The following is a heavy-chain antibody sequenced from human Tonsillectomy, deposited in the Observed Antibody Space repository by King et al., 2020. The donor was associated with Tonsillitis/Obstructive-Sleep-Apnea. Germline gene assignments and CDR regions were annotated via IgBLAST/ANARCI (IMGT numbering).Heavy chain of an antibody. CDR1: GFTFSSYP. Sequence: QVQLVESGGGVVQPGRSLRLSCAASGFTFSSYPMHWVRQAPGKGLEWVAVISYDGSGKIYADSVKGRFTISRDSSKNTQYLQMNSLRVEDTALYYCARSDCRGGSCYYDHWGQGTLVTVSS. J-gene: IGHJ4*01. CDR3: ARSDCRGGSCYYDH. D-gene: IGHD2-15*01. CDR2: ISYDGSGK. V-gene: IGHV3-30*04.